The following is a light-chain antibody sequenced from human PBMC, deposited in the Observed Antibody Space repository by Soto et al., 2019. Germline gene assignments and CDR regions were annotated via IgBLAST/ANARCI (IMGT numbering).Light chain of an antibody. V-gene: IGKV1-5*03. J-gene: IGKJ1*01. Sequence: DIQMTQSPSTLSGSVGDRVTITCRASQTISSWLAWYQQKPGKAPKLLIYKASTLKSGVPSRFSGSGSGTEFTLTISSLQPDDFATYYCQQYHEYWFGQGTNVAIK. CDR3: QQYHEYW. CDR2: KAS. CDR1: QTISSW.